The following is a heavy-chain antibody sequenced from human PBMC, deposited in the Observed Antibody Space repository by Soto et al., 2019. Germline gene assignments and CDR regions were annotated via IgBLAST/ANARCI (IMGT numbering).Heavy chain of an antibody. D-gene: IGHD5-12*01. CDR2: ISYDGSNK. CDR1: GFTFSSYA. CDR3: ARGGGYSGYGQRYFDY. Sequence: PGGSLRLSCAAYGFTFSSYAMHWVRQAPGKGLEWVAVISYDGSNKYYADSVKGRFTISRDNSKNTLYLQMNSLRAEDTAVYYCARGGGYSGYGQRYFDYWGQGTLVTVSS. V-gene: IGHV3-30-3*01. J-gene: IGHJ4*02.